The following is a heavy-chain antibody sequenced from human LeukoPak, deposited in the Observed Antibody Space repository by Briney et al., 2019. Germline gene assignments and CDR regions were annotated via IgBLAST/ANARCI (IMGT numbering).Heavy chain of an antibody. CDR3: ASGRRSSASFDY. Sequence: GGSLRLSCAASGFTFSSYAMSWVRQAPGKGLEWVSVIYSGGSTYYADSVKGRFTISRDNSKNTLYLQMNSLRAEDTAVYYCASGRRSSASFDYWGQGTLVTVSS. CDR1: GFTFSSYA. D-gene: IGHD6-6*01. J-gene: IGHJ4*02. CDR2: IYSGGST. V-gene: IGHV3-66*02.